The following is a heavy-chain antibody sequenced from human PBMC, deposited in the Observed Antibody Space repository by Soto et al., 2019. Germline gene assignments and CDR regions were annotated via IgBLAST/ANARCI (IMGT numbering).Heavy chain of an antibody. J-gene: IGHJ4*02. CDR3: ARARSWCGGAHPPHFDY. D-gene: IGHD6-13*01. CDR1: GYSFTSYG. CDR2: ISAYNGNT. V-gene: IGHV1-18*01. Sequence: QVQLVQSGAEVKKPGASVKVSCKASGYSFTSYGISWVRQAPGQGLEWMGWISAYNGNTNYAQKLQGRVTMTTDTSTTTAYMELRSLRSDDTAVYYCARARSWCGGAHPPHFDYWGQGTLVTVSS.